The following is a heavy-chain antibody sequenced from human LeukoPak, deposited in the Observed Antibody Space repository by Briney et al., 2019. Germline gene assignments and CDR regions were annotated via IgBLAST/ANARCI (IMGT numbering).Heavy chain of an antibody. CDR1: GFTFNNFA. J-gene: IGHJ4*02. CDR2: IRSNAYGGTK. Sequence: GGSLRLSCAASGFTFNNFAMTWVRQAPGKGLEWVGFIRSNAYGGTKEYAASVRGRFTISRDDSKSIAYLQMSSLKTEDTAVYYCTTPGYDFDYWGQGTLVTVSS. CDR3: TTPGYDFDY. V-gene: IGHV3-49*04. D-gene: IGHD5-18*01.